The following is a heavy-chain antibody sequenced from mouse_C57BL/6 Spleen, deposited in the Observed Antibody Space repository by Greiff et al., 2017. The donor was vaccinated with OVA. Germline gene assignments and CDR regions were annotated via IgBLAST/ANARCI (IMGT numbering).Heavy chain of an antibody. CDR3: ARGFITPYYFDY. D-gene: IGHD1-1*01. J-gene: IGHJ2*01. CDR1: GFTFSSYG. Sequence: EVKVVESGGDLVKPGGSLKLSCAASGFTFSSYGMSWVRQTPDKRLEWVATISSGGSYTYYPDSVKGRFTISRDNAKNTLYLQMSSLKSEDTAMYYCARGFITPYYFDYWGQGTTLTVSS. V-gene: IGHV5-6*02. CDR2: ISSGGSYT.